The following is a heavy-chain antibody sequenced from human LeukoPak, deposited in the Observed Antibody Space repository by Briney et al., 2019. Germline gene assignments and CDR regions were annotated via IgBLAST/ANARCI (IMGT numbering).Heavy chain of an antibody. CDR2: ISGSGGST. D-gene: IGHD2-15*01. V-gene: IGHV3-23*01. CDR3: AKMGRYCSGGSCYLEPNWFDP. Sequence: PGGSLRLSCAASGFTFSSYAMSWVLQAPGKGLEWVSAISGSGGSTYYADSVKGRFTISRDNSKNTLYLQMNSLRAEDTAVYYCAKMGRYCSGGSCYLEPNWFDPWGQGTLVTVSS. J-gene: IGHJ5*02. CDR1: GFTFSSYA.